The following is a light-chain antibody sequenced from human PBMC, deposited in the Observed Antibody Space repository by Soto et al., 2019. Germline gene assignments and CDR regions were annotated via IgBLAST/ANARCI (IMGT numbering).Light chain of an antibody. CDR1: SSDVGSYNY. V-gene: IGLV2-8*01. CDR3: SSYAGSNTRYL. J-gene: IGLJ1*01. Sequence: QSVLTQPPSASGSPGQSVTISCTGASSDVGSYNYVSWCQQHPGKAPKVIIYEVTKRPSGVPDRFSGSKSGNTASLTVSGLQAEDEADYYCSSYAGSNTRYLFGSGTKVTVL. CDR2: EVT.